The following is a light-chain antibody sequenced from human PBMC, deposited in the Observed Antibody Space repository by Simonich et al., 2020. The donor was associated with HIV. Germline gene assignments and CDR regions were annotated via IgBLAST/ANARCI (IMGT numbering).Light chain of an antibody. Sequence: EIVMTQSPGTLSLSPGERATLSCRASQSVSSSYLAWYQQKPGQAPRLLIYGASTRATGVPPRFSGAGSGTEFTLTISSVQSEDFVIYYCQQYNNWPLFFGQGTKLEIK. CDR1: QSVSSSY. CDR2: GAS. J-gene: IGKJ2*01. V-gene: IGKV3-15*01. CDR3: QQYNNWPLF.